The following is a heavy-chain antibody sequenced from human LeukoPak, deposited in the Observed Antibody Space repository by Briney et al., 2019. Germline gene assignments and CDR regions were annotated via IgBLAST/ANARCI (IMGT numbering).Heavy chain of an antibody. D-gene: IGHD6-19*01. J-gene: IGHJ4*02. Sequence: APVKVSCKASGYTFTSYAMNWVRQAPGQGLEWMGWINTNTGNPTYAQGFTGRFVFSLDTSVSTAYLQISSLKAEDTAVYYCARVGPGIAVAAIDYWGQGTLVTVSS. CDR2: INTNTGNP. CDR1: GYTFTSYA. V-gene: IGHV7-4-1*02. CDR3: ARVGPGIAVAAIDY.